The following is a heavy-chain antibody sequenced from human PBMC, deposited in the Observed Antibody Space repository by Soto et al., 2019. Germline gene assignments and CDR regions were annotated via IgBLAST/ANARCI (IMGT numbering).Heavy chain of an antibody. V-gene: IGHV1-46*01. CDR2: IYPRGGST. CDR3: ARVGYSSTGTTLHFHGLDV. CDR1: GYNFTSHY. J-gene: IGHJ6*02. Sequence: ASVKVSCKTSGYNFTSHYIHWVRQAPGQRLESMGIIYPRGGSTIYAQKFQGNVTMTRDTSTHTLYMELSSLRSEDTAIYHCARVGYSSTGTTLHFHGLDVWGQGTTVTVSS. D-gene: IGHD3-22*01.